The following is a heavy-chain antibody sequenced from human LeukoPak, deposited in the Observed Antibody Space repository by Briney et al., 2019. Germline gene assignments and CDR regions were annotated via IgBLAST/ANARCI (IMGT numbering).Heavy chain of an antibody. CDR3: ARDRPGSMDV. CDR2: ISSSSTNI. Sequence: GGSLRLSCAASGFTFSSYAMSWVRRAPGKGLEWVSYISSSSTNIDYADSVKGRFTISRDNAKNSLYLQMSSLRDEDTAVYYCARDRPGSMDVWGQGTTVTVSS. J-gene: IGHJ6*02. V-gene: IGHV3-48*02. CDR1: GFTFSSYA.